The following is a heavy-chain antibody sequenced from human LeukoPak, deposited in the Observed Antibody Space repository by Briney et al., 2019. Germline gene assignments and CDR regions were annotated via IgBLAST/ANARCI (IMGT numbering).Heavy chain of an antibody. D-gene: IGHD6-19*01. CDR1: GFTFGDYA. CDR3: TRSQWLVREDAFDI. J-gene: IGHJ3*02. CDR2: IRSKAYGGTT. Sequence: PGGSLRLSCTASGFTFGDYAMSWFRQAPGKGLEWVGFIRSKAYGGTTEYAASVKGRFTISRDDSKSIAYLQMNSLKTEDTAVYYCTRSQWLVREDAFDIWGQGTMVTVSS. V-gene: IGHV3-49*03.